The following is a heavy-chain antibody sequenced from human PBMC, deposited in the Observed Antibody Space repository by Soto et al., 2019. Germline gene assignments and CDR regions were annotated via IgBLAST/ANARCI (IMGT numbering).Heavy chain of an antibody. CDR3: ARLRGDYFDY. CDR1: GFTFSTYW. CDR2: IKEDGSET. V-gene: IGHV3-7*01. J-gene: IGHJ4*02. Sequence: VQLVESGGGVVQPGRSLRLSCAASGFTFSTYWMTWVRQAPGKGLEWLANIKEDGSETHSLDSVKGRFAISRDNSKNSLYLQMNSLRAEDTAVYYCARLRGDYFDYWGQGTLVTVSS.